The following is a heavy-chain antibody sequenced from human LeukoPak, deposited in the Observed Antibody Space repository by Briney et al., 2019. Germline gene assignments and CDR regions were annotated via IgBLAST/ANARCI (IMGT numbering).Heavy chain of an antibody. D-gene: IGHD3-10*01. Sequence: GGSLRLPCSASGFIFSSCAMSWVRQAPGKGLEWVAATSGSGQTTYYGGSVKGRFTISRDNSKNAVSLQMSGLTVEDTAVYYCTKDTYFYGSATFSSDFWGPGTLVTVSS. CDR1: GFIFSSCA. CDR2: TSGSGQTT. V-gene: IGHV3-23*01. CDR3: TKDTYFYGSATFSSDF. J-gene: IGHJ4*01.